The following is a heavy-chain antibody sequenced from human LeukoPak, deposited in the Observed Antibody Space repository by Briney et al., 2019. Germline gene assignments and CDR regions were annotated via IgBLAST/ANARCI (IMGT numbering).Heavy chain of an antibody. CDR1: GGTFSSYA. V-gene: IGHV1-69*05. CDR2: IIPIFGTA. J-gene: IGHJ6*03. D-gene: IGHD3-3*01. Sequence: SVKVSCKASGGTFSSYAISWVRQAPGQGLEWMGGIIPIFGTANYAQKFQGRVTITTDESTSTAYMELSSLRSEDTAVYYCASKRYYDFWSGYYKGNYYYYYYMDVWGKGTTVTVSS. CDR3: ASKRYYDFWSGYYKGNYYYYYYMDV.